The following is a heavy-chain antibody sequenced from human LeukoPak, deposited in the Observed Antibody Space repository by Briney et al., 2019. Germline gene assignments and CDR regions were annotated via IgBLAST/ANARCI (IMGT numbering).Heavy chain of an antibody. V-gene: IGHV3-23*01. CDR1: GFTFNSYD. D-gene: IGHD3-16*01. CDR2: ISLTTDGT. J-gene: IGHJ3*02. CDR3: ARALTRWAFDI. Sequence: GGSLRFSCAASGFTFNSYDMSWVRQAPGKRLEWVSSISLTTDGTTYADSVKGRFIIFTDNAKKTVFLQMDSLRAEDTAIYYCARALTRWAFDIWGQGTMVSVSS.